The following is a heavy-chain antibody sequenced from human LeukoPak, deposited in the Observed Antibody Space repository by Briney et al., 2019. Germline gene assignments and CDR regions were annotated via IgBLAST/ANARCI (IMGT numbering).Heavy chain of an antibody. CDR1: GFTFSGYA. D-gene: IGHD6-19*01. Sequence: GGSLRLSCAASGFTFSGYAMTWVRQAPGKGLEWVSAISDYGSSTYYADSVKGRFTISRDNSRNTLYPQMDSLRAEDTAVYYCARDAASYSSGWYYDYWGQGTLVTVSS. J-gene: IGHJ4*02. CDR2: ISDYGSST. CDR3: ARDAASYSSGWYYDY. V-gene: IGHV3-23*01.